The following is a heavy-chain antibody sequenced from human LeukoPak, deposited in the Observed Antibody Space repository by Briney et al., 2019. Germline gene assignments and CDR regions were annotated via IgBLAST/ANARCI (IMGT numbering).Heavy chain of an antibody. D-gene: IGHD6-13*01. CDR2: IYPGDSHT. CDR1: GYRFTNYW. Sequence: GESLKISCQTYGYRFTNYWIGWVRQVPGQGLEWMGIIYPGDSHTIYSPSFQGRVTISADKSISTAYLQWSSLKASDTAMYYCARLLRNIAAAVYYFDYWGQGTLVTVSS. CDR3: ARLLRNIAAAVYYFDY. J-gene: IGHJ4*02. V-gene: IGHV5-51*01.